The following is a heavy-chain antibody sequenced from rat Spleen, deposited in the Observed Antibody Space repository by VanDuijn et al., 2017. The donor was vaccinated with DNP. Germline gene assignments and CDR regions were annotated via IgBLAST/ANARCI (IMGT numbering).Heavy chain of an antibody. Sequence: EVQLAESGGGLVPPGRSMQLSCVASGFAFSTFPMAWVRQAPMKGLEWVATITSAGGTYYRDSVKGRFTVSRDDAMNTLFLQMDSMRSDDTATYYCAHSDGSYGVAYWCQGTLVTVSS. CDR2: ITSAGGT. D-gene: IGHD1-11*01. CDR3: AHSDGSYGVAY. V-gene: IGHV5-46*01. CDR1: GFAFSTFP. J-gene: IGHJ3*01.